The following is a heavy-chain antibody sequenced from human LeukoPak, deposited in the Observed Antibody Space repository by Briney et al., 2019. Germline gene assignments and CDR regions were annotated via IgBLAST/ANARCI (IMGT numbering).Heavy chain of an antibody. CDR2: INPNSGGT. CDR1: GYTFTGYY. CDR3: ASESGFGELSEGSDY. J-gene: IGHJ4*02. V-gene: IGHV1-2*06. Sequence: ASVKVSCKASGYTFTGYYMHWVRQAPGQGLEWMGRINPNSGGTNYAQKFQGRVTMTRDTSISTAYMEPSRLRSDDTAVYYCASESGFGELSEGSDYWGQGTLVTVSS. D-gene: IGHD3-10*01.